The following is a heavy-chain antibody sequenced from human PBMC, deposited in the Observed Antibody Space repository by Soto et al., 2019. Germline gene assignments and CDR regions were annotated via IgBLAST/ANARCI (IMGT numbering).Heavy chain of an antibody. CDR2: ISAYNGNT. V-gene: IGHV1-18*01. CDR3: AIDRATIFGVVIIHLDY. J-gene: IGHJ4*02. D-gene: IGHD3-3*01. CDR1: GYTFISYG. Sequence: ASVKVSCKASGYTFISYGISWVRQAPGQGLEWMGWISAYNGNTNYAQKLQGRVTMTTDTSTSTAHMELRSLRSDDTAVYYCAIDRATIFGVVIIHLDYWGQGTLVTVSS.